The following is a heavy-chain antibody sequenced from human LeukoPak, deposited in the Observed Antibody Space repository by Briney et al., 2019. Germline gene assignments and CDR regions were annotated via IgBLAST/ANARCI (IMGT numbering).Heavy chain of an antibody. V-gene: IGHV3-48*02. CDR2: IGSSGSAGGNI. CDR1: GFSFSGFG. J-gene: IGHJ6*03. Sequence: GGSLRLSCAASGFSFSGFGMNWVRQAPGRGLEWISYIGSSGSAGGNIYYAVSVKGRFTVSRDNAKDSLFLQMNSLQDADTAVYYCARAPTPYFTYYMDVWGKGTTVTVSS. D-gene: IGHD2-21*01. CDR3: ARAPTPYFTYYMDV.